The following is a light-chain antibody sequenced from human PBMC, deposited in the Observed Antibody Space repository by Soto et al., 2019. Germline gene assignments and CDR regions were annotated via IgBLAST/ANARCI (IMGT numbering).Light chain of an antibody. CDR1: QSVSINS. CDR3: QQFDTSSVT. J-gene: IGKJ4*01. Sequence: EIVLTQSPGTLSLSPGERATLSCRASQSVSINSLAWYQQKPGQAPRLLIHGASSRDTGIPDRFSGCWSGTDFTPTISRLEPEDCAVYYCQQFDTSSVTFGGGTKVEIK. V-gene: IGKV3-20*01. CDR2: GAS.